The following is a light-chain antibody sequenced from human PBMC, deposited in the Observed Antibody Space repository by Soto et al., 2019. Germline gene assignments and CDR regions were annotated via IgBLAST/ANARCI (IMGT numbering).Light chain of an antibody. Sequence: QSALTQPASVSGSPGQSITISCTGTSSDVGGYNYVSWYQQHPGKAPKLMIYEVSNRPSGVSNRFSGSKSGNTASLTISGLQAEDEADYHCSSYTSSSTSVFGTGTKGTV. CDR2: EVS. V-gene: IGLV2-14*01. J-gene: IGLJ1*01. CDR1: SSDVGGYNY. CDR3: SSYTSSSTSV.